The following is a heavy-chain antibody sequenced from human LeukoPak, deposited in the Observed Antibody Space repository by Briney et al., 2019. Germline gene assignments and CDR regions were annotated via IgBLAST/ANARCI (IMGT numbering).Heavy chain of an antibody. Sequence: SETLSLTCTVSGGSFNSGAYYWSWICQPPGKGLEWIGYIYYSGTAYYNPSLKSRVTVSVDTSKNQFSLKLSSVTAAGTAVYYCARADESHFDYWGQGTLVTVSS. J-gene: IGHJ4*02. V-gene: IGHV4-30-4*08. CDR1: GGSFNSGAYY. CDR3: ARADESHFDY. CDR2: IYYSGTA.